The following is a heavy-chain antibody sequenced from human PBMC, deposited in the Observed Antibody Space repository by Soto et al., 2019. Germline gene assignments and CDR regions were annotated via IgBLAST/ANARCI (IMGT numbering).Heavy chain of an antibody. CDR3: AKDYFNVDDIAVAGLLL. CDR1: GFTFSSYA. CDR2: ISGSGGST. D-gene: IGHD6-19*01. V-gene: IGHV3-23*01. Sequence: GGSLRLSCAASGFTFSSYAMSWVRQAPGKGLEWVSAISGSGGSTYYADSVKGRFTISRDNSKNTLYLQMNSLRAEDTAVYYCAKDYFNVDDIAVAGLLLWGQGTLVTVSS. J-gene: IGHJ4*02.